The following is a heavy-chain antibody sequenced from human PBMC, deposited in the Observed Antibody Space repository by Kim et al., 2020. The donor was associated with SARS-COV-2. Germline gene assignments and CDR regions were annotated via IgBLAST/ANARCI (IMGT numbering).Heavy chain of an antibody. Sequence: SETLSLTCAVYGGSFSGYYWSWIRQPPGKGLEWIGEINHSGSTNYNPSLKSRVTISVDTSKNQFSLKLSSVTAADTAVYYCARKAYRGYYYGMDVWGQGTTVTVSS. CDR3: ARKAYRGYYYGMDV. CDR1: GGSFSGYY. D-gene: IGHD3-10*01. J-gene: IGHJ6*02. CDR2: INHSGST. V-gene: IGHV4-34*01.